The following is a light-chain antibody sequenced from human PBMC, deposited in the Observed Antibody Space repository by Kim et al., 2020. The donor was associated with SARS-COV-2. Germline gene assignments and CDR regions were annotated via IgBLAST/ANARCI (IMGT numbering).Light chain of an antibody. CDR2: GAS. CDR1: QSLGTN. Sequence: VSPGERATLSCRASQSLGTNLAWYQHRPGQSPRLLISGASTRASGIAARFSGSGSGTNFTLTIDNLQSEDSAVYYCQQYHFWPEAFGPGTKVDIK. J-gene: IGKJ3*01. CDR3: QQYHFWPEA. V-gene: IGKV3-15*01.